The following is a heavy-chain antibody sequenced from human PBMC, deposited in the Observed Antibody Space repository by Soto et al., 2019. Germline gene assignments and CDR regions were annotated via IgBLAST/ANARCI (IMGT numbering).Heavy chain of an antibody. Sequence: QLQLQESGPGLVKPSETLSLSCTVSGDSITSSFYWGWIRQPPGKGLEWIGSIYGTGNTYYNPSLTGRVTISADTSKNQFSLNLISVTAADTAVYYCRSSSRYSTDVWGQGATVTVSS. CDR1: GDSITSSFY. CDR2: IYGTGNT. J-gene: IGHJ6*02. CDR3: RSSSRYSTDV. V-gene: IGHV4-39*01. D-gene: IGHD6-13*01.